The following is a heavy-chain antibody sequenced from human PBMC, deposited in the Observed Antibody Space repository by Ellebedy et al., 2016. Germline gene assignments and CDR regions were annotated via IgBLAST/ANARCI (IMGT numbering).Heavy chain of an antibody. CDR2: IKQDGGET. Sequence: GESLKISXAASGFTFSSYWMTWVRQAPGKGLEWVANIKQDGGETYYVDSVQGRFTISRDNAKKSLFLQMNSLRAEDTAMYYCARRGAIGVDIWYYYMDVWGKGTTVTVAS. V-gene: IGHV3-7*01. D-gene: IGHD2-2*01. CDR1: GFTFSSYW. CDR3: ARRGAIGVDIWYYYMDV. J-gene: IGHJ6*03.